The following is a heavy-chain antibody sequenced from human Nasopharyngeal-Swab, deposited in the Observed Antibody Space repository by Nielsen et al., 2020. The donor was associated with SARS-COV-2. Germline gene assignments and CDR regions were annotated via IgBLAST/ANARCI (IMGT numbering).Heavy chain of an antibody. Sequence: GESLKIPCAASGFSFSTFWMHWVRQVPGEGLVWVSRINTDGRRTNYAESVKGRFTISRDNVKNMPYLQMNNLRPEDTAVYYCARDLGGFGGYWGQGTLATVSS. CDR2: INTDGRRT. CDR1: GFSFSTFW. J-gene: IGHJ4*02. CDR3: ARDLGGFGGY. D-gene: IGHD4-23*01. V-gene: IGHV3-74*01.